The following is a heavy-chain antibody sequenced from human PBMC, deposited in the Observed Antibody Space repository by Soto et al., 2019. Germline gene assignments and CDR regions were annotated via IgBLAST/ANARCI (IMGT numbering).Heavy chain of an antibody. D-gene: IGHD2-2*01. Sequence: QVQLQQWGAGLLKPSETLSLTCAVYGGSFSGYYWSWIRQPPGKGLEWIGEINHSGSTNYNPSLKSRVTISVDTSKNQFSLKLSSVTAADTAVYYCARLVSVPAANDAFDIWGQGTMVTVSS. CDR2: INHSGST. CDR3: ARLVSVPAANDAFDI. CDR1: GGSFSGYY. J-gene: IGHJ3*02. V-gene: IGHV4-34*01.